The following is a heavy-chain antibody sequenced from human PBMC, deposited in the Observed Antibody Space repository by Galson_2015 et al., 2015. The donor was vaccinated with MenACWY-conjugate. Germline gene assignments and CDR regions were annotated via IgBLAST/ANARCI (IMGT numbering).Heavy chain of an antibody. Sequence: SLRLSCAASGFIFSSYCMNWVRQAPEKGLEWVSSISNSSSYIYYADSVKGRFTISRDNARNSLYLQMNSLRAEDTAVYYCARSSVTFDSSGYYYVLGGQGTQVTVSS. D-gene: IGHD3-22*01. J-gene: IGHJ4*02. CDR3: ARSSVTFDSSGYYYVL. V-gene: IGHV3-21*01. CDR2: ISNSSSYI. CDR1: GFIFSSYC.